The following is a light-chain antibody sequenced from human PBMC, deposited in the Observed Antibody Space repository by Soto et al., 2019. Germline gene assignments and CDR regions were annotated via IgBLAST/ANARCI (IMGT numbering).Light chain of an antibody. J-gene: IGLJ1*01. CDR2: DVS. CDR1: SSDVGGYNY. Sequence: QSVLTQPASVSGSPGQSITISFTGTSSDVGGYNYVSWYQQHPGKAPKLMIYDVSNRPSGVSNRFSGSQSGNTASLTISGLQAEDEADYYCSSYTSSSSLYVFGTGTKLTVL. V-gene: IGLV2-14*01. CDR3: SSYTSSSSLYV.